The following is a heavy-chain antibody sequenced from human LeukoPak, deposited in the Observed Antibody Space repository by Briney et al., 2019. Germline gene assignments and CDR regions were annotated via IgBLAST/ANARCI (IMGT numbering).Heavy chain of an antibody. CDR1: GFTVRSNY. J-gene: IGHJ4*02. V-gene: IGHV3-66*01. CDR3: ARGRLEAHDHDY. CDR2: IYSGGST. Sequence: GGSLRLSCAASGFTVRSNYMSWVRQAPGKGLEWVSVIYSGGSTNYADSVKGRFTISRDKAKNSVYLQMNSLRDEDTAVYYCARGRLEAHDHDYWGQGTLVTVSS. D-gene: IGHD3-16*01.